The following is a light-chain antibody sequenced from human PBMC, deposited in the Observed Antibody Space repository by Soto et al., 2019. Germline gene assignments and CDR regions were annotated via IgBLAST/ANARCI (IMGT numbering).Light chain of an antibody. CDR2: GAS. J-gene: IGKJ1*01. CDR1: QSVSSSC. CDR3: QQCGSSPRT. V-gene: IGKV3-20*01. Sequence: EIVLTQSPATLSLSPGERATLSCRVSQSVSSSCLAWYQQKPGQAPRLLIYGASSRATGIPDRFSGSGSGTDFTLTISRLEPEDFAVYYCQQCGSSPRTFGQGTKVEIK.